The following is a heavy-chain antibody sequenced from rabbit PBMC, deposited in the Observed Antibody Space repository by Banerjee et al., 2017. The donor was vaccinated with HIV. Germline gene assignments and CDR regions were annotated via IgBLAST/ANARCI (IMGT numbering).Heavy chain of an antibody. J-gene: IGHJ2*01. V-gene: IGHV1S45*01. D-gene: IGHD1-1*01. CDR2: INAATGKP. CDR1: GFSFSDRDV. CDR3: ARNYVNAFDP. Sequence: QEQLVESGGGLVQPEGSLTLTCKASGFSFSDRDVMCWVRQAPGKGLEWIACINAATGKPVYATWAKGRFIMSRTSSTTVTLQMTSLTAADTATYFCARNYVNAFDPRGPGTLVTVS.